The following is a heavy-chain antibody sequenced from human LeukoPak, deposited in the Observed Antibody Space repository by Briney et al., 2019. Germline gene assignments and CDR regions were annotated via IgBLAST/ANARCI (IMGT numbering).Heavy chain of an antibody. CDR1: GFTFSSYA. Sequence: GGSLRLSCAASGFTFSSYAMSWVRQAPGKGLEWVSTISSSGGYTYYADSVKGRFTISRDNSKNTLYLQMNRLRAEDTAVYYCAKMGAARFDPWGQGTLVTVSS. V-gene: IGHV3-23*01. J-gene: IGHJ5*02. D-gene: IGHD3-16*01. CDR2: ISSSGGYT. CDR3: AKMGAARFDP.